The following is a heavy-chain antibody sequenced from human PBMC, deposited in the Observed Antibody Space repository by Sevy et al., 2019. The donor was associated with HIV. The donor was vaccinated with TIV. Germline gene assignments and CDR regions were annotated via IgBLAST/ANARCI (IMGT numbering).Heavy chain of an antibody. V-gene: IGHV3-21*01. CDR3: ARSLYSSSSDLDY. Sequence: GGSLRLSCAASGFTFSSYSMNWVRQAPGKGLEWVTSISSSSSYIYYADSVKGRFTISRDKPKNSLYLQMNSLRAEDTAVYYCARSLYSSSSDLDYWGQGTLVTVSS. D-gene: IGHD6-6*01. CDR1: GFTFSSYS. CDR2: ISSSSSYI. J-gene: IGHJ4*02.